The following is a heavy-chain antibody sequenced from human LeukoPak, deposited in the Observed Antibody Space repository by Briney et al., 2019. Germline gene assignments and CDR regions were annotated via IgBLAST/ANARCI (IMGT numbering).Heavy chain of an antibody. J-gene: IGHJ4*02. Sequence: PGGSLRLSCAASGFTFSDYSMNWVRQAPGKGLERISYITSSSGTIYYADSVKGRFTISRDNAKSSLYLQMNSLRAEDTAVYYCAKVGWGVFDYWGQGTLVTVSS. CDR1: GFTFSDYS. CDR3: AKVGWGVFDY. CDR2: ITSSSGTI. D-gene: IGHD3-16*01. V-gene: IGHV3-48*04.